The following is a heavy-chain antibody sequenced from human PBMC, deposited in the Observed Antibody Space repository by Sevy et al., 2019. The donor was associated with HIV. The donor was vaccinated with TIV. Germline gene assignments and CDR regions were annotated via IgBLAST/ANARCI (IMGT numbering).Heavy chain of an antibody. J-gene: IGHJ4*02. Sequence: SETLSLTCTVSGGSISSSSYYWGWIRQPPGKGLEWIGSIYYSGSTYYNPSLKSRVTISVDTSKSQFSLKLSTETAATTSVYYCAQQKAPTTPLPDNWGQATLVTVSS. D-gene: IGHD1-1*01. CDR2: IYYSGST. CDR1: GGSISSSSYY. CDR3: AQQKAPTTPLPDN. V-gene: IGHV4-39*01.